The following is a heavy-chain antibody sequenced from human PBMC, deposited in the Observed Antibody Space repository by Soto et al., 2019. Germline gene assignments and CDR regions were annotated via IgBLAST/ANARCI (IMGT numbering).Heavy chain of an antibody. V-gene: IGHV4-31*03. J-gene: IGHJ6*02. CDR2: IYYSGST. Sequence: QVRLEESGPGLVKPSETLSLICSVSGGSVNNANYFWNWIRHHPENGLEWIGYIYYSGSTRYNRPFKTRATLSIDTSKNQFSLRLNSVTVADTAVYFCARDADYGGSRGGMDVWGRGTTVTVSS. CDR1: GGSVNNANYF. CDR3: ARDADYGGSRGGMDV. D-gene: IGHD4-17*01.